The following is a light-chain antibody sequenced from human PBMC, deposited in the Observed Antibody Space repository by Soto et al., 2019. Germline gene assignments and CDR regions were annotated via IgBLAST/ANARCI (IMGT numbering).Light chain of an antibody. V-gene: IGLV2-8*01. J-gene: IGLJ1*01. CDR2: QVT. CDR1: INDVGGYNY. CDR3: MSYAGGNRFV. Sequence: QSALTQPPSASGSPGQSVTISCAGTINDVGGYNYVSWYQQHPGKVPQLMIHQVTKRPSGVPDRFSASKSDTTASLTISGLQAEDEGDYYCMSYAGGNRFVFGTGTKVTVL.